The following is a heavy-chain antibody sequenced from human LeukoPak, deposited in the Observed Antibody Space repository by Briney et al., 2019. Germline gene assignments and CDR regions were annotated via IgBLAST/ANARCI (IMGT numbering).Heavy chain of an antibody. D-gene: IGHD3/OR15-3a*01. CDR1: GLTFSSYA. V-gene: IGHV3-23*01. CDR2: MSGSSGHT. CDR3: AKVGFSEMDWLLYSDH. J-gene: IGHJ4*02. Sequence: GGSLRLSCAASGLTFSSYAMSWVRQASGKGPEWVSAMSGSSGHTYYADSVKGRFTISRDNSKNTLYLQMNSLRAEDTAVYYCAKVGFSEMDWLLYSDHWGQGTLVTVSS.